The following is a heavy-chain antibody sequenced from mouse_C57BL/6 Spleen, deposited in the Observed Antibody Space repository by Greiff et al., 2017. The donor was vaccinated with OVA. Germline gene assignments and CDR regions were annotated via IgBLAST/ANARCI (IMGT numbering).Heavy chain of an antibody. D-gene: IGHD1-1*01. CDR3: AREETVVAPYYFDY. V-gene: IGHV1-39*01. J-gene: IGHJ2*01. Sequence: LEESGPELVKPGASVKISCKASGYSFTDYNMNWVKQSNGKSLEWIGVINPNYGTTSYNQKFKGKATLTVDQSSSTAYMQLNSLTSEDSAVYYCAREETVVAPYYFDYWGQGTTLTVSS. CDR1: GYSFTDYN. CDR2: INPNYGTT.